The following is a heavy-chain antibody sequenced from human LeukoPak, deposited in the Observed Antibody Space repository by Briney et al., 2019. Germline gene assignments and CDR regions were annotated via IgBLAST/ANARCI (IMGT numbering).Heavy chain of an antibody. J-gene: IGHJ4*02. CDR1: GFTFSYYG. V-gene: IGHV3-30*04. D-gene: IGHD5-12*01. Sequence: SGGSLRLSCAASGFTFSYYGMHWVRQAPGKGLEWVALITYDGSNKYYADSVKGRFTISRDNSKNTLYLQMNSLRAEDTAVYYCAKDRGRLAVDYWGQGTLVTVSS. CDR3: AKDRGRLAVDY. CDR2: ITYDGSNK.